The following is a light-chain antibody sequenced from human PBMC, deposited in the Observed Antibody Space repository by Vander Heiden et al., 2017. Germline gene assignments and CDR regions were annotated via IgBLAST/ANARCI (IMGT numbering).Light chain of an antibody. CDR1: SNDIGSYNY. V-gene: IGLV2-14*01. Sequence: QSALTQPASVAGSPGQSITISCTGTSNDIGSYNYVSWYQQYPGKAPKLIIYEVSNRPAGISNRFSGSKSVNTASLTISGRRAEDEGDYYCTSYTTSSTLVFGGGTKLTVL. J-gene: IGLJ2*01. CDR2: EVS. CDR3: TSYTTSSTLV.